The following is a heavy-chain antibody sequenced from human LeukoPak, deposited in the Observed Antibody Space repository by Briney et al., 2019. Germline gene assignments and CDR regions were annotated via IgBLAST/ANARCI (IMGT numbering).Heavy chain of an antibody. V-gene: IGHV3-48*03. Sequence: GGSLRLSCAASGFTFSSYEMNWVRQAPGKGLELVSYISSSGSTIYYADSVKGRFTISRDNAKNTLYLQMNTLRAEDTAVYYCARSGRRGYSYGYRFKYYFDYWGQGTLVTVSS. J-gene: IGHJ4*02. CDR3: ARSGRRGYSYGYRFKYYFDY. CDR2: ISSSGSTI. D-gene: IGHD5-18*01. CDR1: GFTFSSYE.